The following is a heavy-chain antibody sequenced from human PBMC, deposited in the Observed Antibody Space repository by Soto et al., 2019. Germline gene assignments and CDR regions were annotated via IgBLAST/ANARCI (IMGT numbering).Heavy chain of an antibody. CDR2: IYWDDDK. Sequence: QITLKESGPTLVKPTQTLTLTCTFSGVSLSTSGVAVGWIRQPPGKALEWLALIYWDDDKRYSPSLKSRLTITKDTSKNQVVLTMSNMDPVETATYYCVHSGKGLADYWGQGTLVTVSS. V-gene: IGHV2-5*02. J-gene: IGHJ4*02. CDR1: GVSLSTSGVA. CDR3: VHSGKGLADY. D-gene: IGHD5-12*01.